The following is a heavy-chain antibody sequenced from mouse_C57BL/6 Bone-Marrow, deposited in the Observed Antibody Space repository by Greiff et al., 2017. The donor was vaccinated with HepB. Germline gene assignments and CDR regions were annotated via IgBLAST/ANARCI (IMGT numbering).Heavy chain of an antibody. CDR3: ARQRAGYWYFDV. D-gene: IGHD3-3*01. J-gene: IGHJ1*03. Sequence: EVNVVESGGGLVQPGGSLKLSCAASGFTFSDYGMAWVRQAPRKGPEWVAFISNLAYSIYYADTVTGRFTISRENAKNTLYLEMSSLRSEDTAMYYCARQRAGYWYFDVWGTGTTVTVSS. CDR1: GFTFSDYG. V-gene: IGHV5-15*01. CDR2: ISNLAYSI.